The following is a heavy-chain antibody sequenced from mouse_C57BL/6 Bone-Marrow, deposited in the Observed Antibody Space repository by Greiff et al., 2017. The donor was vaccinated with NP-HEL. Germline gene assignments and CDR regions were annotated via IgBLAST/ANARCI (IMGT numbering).Heavy chain of an antibody. CDR1: GFTFSSYA. CDR2: ISHGGSYT. V-gene: IGHV5-4*01. D-gene: IGHD1-1*01. Sequence: EVQLVESGGGLVKPGGSLKLSCAASGFTFSSYAMSWVRQTPEKRLEWVATISHGGSYTYYPDNVKGRSTISRDNAKNNLYLQMSHLKSEDTAMYYCAGDRGYGSSYDAMDYWGQGTSVTVSS. J-gene: IGHJ4*01. CDR3: AGDRGYGSSYDAMDY.